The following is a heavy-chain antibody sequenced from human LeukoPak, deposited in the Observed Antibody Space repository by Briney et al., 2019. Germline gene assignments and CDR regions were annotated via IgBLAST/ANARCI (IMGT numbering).Heavy chain of an antibody. D-gene: IGHD2-2*01. J-gene: IGHJ4*02. CDR2: IKQDGSEK. CDR1: GLPFSTYW. CDR3: ARGGYQLLWY. Sequence: GGSLRLSCAASGLPFSTYWMSWVRQAPGTGLEWVASIKQDGSEKSYVDSVKGRFTISRDNAKNSLYLQMNSLRAEDTAVYYCARGGYQLLWYWGQGTLVTVSS. V-gene: IGHV3-7*04.